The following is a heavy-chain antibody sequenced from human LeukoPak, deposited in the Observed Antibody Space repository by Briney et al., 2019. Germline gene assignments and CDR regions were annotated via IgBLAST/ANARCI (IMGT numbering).Heavy chain of an antibody. D-gene: IGHD6-6*01. CDR1: GGSISSSSYY. J-gene: IGHJ3*02. CDR3: ARMVRRIAARPGAFDI. CDR2: IYYSGST. Sequence: PSETLSLTCTVSGGSISSSSYYWGWIRQPPGKGLEWIGSIYYSGSTYYNPSLKSRVTISVDTSKNQFSLKLSSVTAADTAVYYCARMVRRIAARPGAFDIWGQGTMVTVSS. V-gene: IGHV4-39*01.